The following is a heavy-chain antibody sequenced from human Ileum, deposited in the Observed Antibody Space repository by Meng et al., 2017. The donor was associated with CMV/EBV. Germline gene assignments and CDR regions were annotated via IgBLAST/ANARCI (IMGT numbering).Heavy chain of an antibody. CDR3: ATAGGTNYLAYYFDY. Sequence: GGSLRLSCAASGFTFSNYAMNWVRQAPGKGLEWVSAISGSGDSTYYADSVKGRFTISRDNSRNTLYLQTNSLRAEDTALYYCATAGGTNYLAYYFDYWGQGTLVTVSS. D-gene: IGHD4/OR15-4a*01. V-gene: IGHV3-23*01. J-gene: IGHJ4*02. CDR2: ISGSGDST. CDR1: GFTFSNYA.